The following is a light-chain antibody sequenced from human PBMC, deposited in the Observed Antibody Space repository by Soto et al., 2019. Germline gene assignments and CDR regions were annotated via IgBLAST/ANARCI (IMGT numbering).Light chain of an antibody. J-gene: IGKJ2*01. CDR2: GAS. V-gene: IGKV3-20*01. CDR3: QQYGTSPQT. Sequence: EIVLMQSPGILSLSPGERATLSCRASQSVSSSYLAWYQQKPGQAPRLLIYGASSRATGIPDRFSGSGSGTKFTLTISRLEPEDFAVYYCQQYGTSPQTFGQGTKLEIK. CDR1: QSVSSSY.